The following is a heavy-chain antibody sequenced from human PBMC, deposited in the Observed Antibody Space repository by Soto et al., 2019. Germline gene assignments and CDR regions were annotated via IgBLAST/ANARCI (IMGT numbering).Heavy chain of an antibody. J-gene: IGHJ4*02. CDR3: ARHPRDDYNYGGSGIFDY. Sequence: QLQLQESGPGLVKPSETLSLTCSVSGGSISSRTFWWAWLRQPPGKGLEWIGDMYYSGSSYSSPSLKSRVTLSVDTAKNRLSLKLNSVTAADTAVYYCARHPRDDYNYGGSGIFDYWGQGTLVTVSS. V-gene: IGHV4-39*01. CDR1: GGSISSRTFW. CDR2: MYYSGSS. D-gene: IGHD4-4*01.